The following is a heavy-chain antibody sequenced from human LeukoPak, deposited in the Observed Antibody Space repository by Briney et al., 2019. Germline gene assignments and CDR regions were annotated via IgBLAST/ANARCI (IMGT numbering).Heavy chain of an antibody. Sequence: PGGSLRLSCAGSGFSFNYYDMNWVRQAPGKGLEWVSSISPKSDFIYYSDSVRGRFTISRDNAENSLYLQMNSLRAEDTAVYYCARADCSSSTWYLRRSWFDPWGQGTLVTVSS. D-gene: IGHD2-2*01. CDR2: ISPKSDFI. V-gene: IGHV3-21*01. CDR3: ARADCSSSTWYLRRSWFDP. J-gene: IGHJ5*02. CDR1: GFSFNYYD.